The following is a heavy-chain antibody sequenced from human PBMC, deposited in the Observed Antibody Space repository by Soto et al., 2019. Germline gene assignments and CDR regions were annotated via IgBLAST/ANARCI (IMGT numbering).Heavy chain of an antibody. J-gene: IGHJ4*02. CDR2: IYYSGST. CDR1: GGSISSSSYY. CDR3: ARHPILNSIAAAGSGFDY. Sequence: SETLSLTCTVSGGSISSSSYYWGWIRQPPGKGLEWIGSIYYSGSTYYNPSLKSRVTISVDTSKNQFSLKLSSVTAADTAVYYCARHPILNSIAAAGSGFDYWGQGTLVTVSS. V-gene: IGHV4-39*01. D-gene: IGHD6-13*01.